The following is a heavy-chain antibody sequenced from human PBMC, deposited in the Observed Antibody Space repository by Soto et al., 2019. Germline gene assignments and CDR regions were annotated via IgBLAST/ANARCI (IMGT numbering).Heavy chain of an antibody. Sequence: EVQLVESGGGLVQPGGSLRLSCAASGFTFSSYEMNWVRQAPGKGLEWVSYISSSGSTIYYADSVKGRFTISRDNAKNSLYLQMNSLRAEDTAVYYCARWPYGSGSYNNWFDPWGQGTLVTVSS. CDR1: GFTFSSYE. J-gene: IGHJ5*02. D-gene: IGHD3-10*01. CDR2: ISSSGSTI. V-gene: IGHV3-48*03. CDR3: ARWPYGSGSYNNWFDP.